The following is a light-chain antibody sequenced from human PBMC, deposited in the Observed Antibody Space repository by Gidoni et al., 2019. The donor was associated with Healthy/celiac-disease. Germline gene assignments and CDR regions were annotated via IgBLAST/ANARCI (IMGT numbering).Light chain of an antibody. CDR2: QDS. CDR1: KLGDKY. Sequence: SYELPQQPSVSVSPGQTASITCSGDKLGDKYACWYQQKPGHSPVLVIYQDSKRPSGIPERFSGSNSGNTATLTISGTQAMDEADYYCQAWDSSTVVFGGGTKLTVL. J-gene: IGLJ2*01. CDR3: QAWDSSTVV. V-gene: IGLV3-1*01.